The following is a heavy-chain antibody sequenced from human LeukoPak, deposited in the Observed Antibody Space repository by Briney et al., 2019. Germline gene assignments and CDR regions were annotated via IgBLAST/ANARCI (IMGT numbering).Heavy chain of an antibody. V-gene: IGHV3-48*04. CDR3: ARSSWNDFFDY. CDR2: ISSSSSTI. J-gene: IGHJ4*02. Sequence: PGGSLRLSCAASGFTFSSYSMNWVRQAPGKGLEWVSYISSSSSTIYYADSVKGRFTTSRDNAKNSLYLQMNSLRAEDTTVYYCARSSWNDFFDYWGQGTLVTVSS. CDR1: GFTFSSYS. D-gene: IGHD1-1*01.